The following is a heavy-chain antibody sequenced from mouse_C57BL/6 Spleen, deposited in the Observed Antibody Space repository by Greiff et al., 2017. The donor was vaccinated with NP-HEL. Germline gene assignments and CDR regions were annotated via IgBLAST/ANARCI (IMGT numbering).Heavy chain of an antibody. V-gene: IGHV5-17*01. CDR3: ARRSYGSVMDY. Sequence: EVQVVESGGGLVKPGGSLKLSCAASGFTFSDYGMHWVRQAPEKGLEWVAYISSGSSTIYYADTVKGRFTITRDNAKNTLFLQMTSLRSEDTAMYYCARRSYGSVMDYWGQGTSVTVSS. CDR1: GFTFSDYG. CDR2: ISSGSSTI. J-gene: IGHJ4*01. D-gene: IGHD1-1*01.